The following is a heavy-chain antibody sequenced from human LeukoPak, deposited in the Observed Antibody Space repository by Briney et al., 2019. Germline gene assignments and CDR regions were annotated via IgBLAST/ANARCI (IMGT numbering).Heavy chain of an antibody. Sequence: HSGGSLRLSCAASGFSFSTYAMTWVRQTPGKGLEWVSYISSSGSAIYYADSVKGRFTISRDNAKNSLYLQMNSLRAEDTAVYYCARDEYNYGYVSYFDYWGQGTLVTVSS. D-gene: IGHD5-18*01. V-gene: IGHV3-48*03. CDR2: ISSSGSAI. CDR3: ARDEYNYGYVSYFDY. J-gene: IGHJ4*02. CDR1: GFSFSTYA.